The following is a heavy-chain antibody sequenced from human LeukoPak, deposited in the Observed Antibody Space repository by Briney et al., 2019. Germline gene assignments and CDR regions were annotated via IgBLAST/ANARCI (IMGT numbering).Heavy chain of an antibody. CDR3: ARGQDYFDSSGYFPVVRH. V-gene: IGHV7-4-1*02. Sequence: ASVKVSCKASGGTFSSYAISWVRQAPGQGLEWMGWINTNTGNPTYAQGFTGRFVFSLDTSVSTAYLQINTLKTEDTAVYYCARGQDYFDSSGYFPVVRHWGQGTLVTVSS. CDR2: INTNTGNP. J-gene: IGHJ4*02. CDR1: GGTFSSYA. D-gene: IGHD3-22*01.